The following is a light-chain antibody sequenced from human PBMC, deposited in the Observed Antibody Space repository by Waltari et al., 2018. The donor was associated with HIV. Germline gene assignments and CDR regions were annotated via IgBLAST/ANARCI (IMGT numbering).Light chain of an antibody. Sequence: EIVMTQSPATLSVSPVERVTLACRASQMVSSDLAWYQQKPGQAPRLLIYGASTRATGIPARFSGSKSGTEFTLAISSLQSEDFAVYYCQQYNNWPLTFGGGTKVEIK. CDR2: GAS. CDR1: QMVSSD. J-gene: IGKJ4*01. CDR3: QQYNNWPLT. V-gene: IGKV3-15*01.